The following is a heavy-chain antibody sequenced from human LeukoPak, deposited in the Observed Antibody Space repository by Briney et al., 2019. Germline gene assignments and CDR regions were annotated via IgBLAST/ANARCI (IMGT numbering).Heavy chain of an antibody. Sequence: GGSLRLSCAASGFTFSSYWMSWVRQAPGKGLEWVANIKQDGSEKYYVDSVKGRFTISRDNAKNSLYLQMNSLRAEDTAVYYCAKTKYDGIAVAGAHFDYWGQGTLVTVSS. D-gene: IGHD6-19*01. J-gene: IGHJ4*02. CDR2: IKQDGSEK. CDR1: GFTFSSYW. CDR3: AKTKYDGIAVAGAHFDY. V-gene: IGHV3-7*01.